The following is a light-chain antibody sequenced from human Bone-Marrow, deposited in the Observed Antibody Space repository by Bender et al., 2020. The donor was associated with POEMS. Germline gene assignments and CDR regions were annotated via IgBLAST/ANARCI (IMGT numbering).Light chain of an antibody. CDR3: SSYADNSVWV. Sequence: QTALTQPASVSGSPGQSITISCIGTSSDVGGYDSVCWYQQSPGKAPKLLIYDVRHRPSGVSDRFSGSKSGNTASLTISGLQAEDEADYYCSSYADNSVWVFGGGTKLTVL. J-gene: IGLJ3*02. CDR1: SSDVGGYDS. V-gene: IGLV2-14*03. CDR2: DVR.